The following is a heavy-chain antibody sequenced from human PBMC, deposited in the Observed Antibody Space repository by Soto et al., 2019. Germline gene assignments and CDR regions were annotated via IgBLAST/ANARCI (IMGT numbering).Heavy chain of an antibody. CDR3: ARDRKGGIAVADDAFDI. CDR2: IIPIFGTA. Sequence: QVQLVQSGAEVKKPGSSVKVSCKASGGTFSSYAISWVRQAPGQGLEWMGGIIPIFGTANYAQKFQGRVTIPADESTSTAYMELSSLRSEDTAVYYCARDRKGGIAVADDAFDIWGQGTMVTVSS. J-gene: IGHJ3*02. D-gene: IGHD6-19*01. V-gene: IGHV1-69*12. CDR1: GGTFSSYA.